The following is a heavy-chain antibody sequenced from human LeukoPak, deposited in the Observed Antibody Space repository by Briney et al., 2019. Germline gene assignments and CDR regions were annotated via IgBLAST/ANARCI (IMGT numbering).Heavy chain of an antibody. CDR3: ARDLSTPPPYDFLSGYYPKWYYYYGMDV. Sequence: ASVKVSCKASGYTFTSYYMHWVRQAPGQGLEWMGIINPSGGSTSYAQKFQGRVTMTRDTSTSTVYMELSSLRSEDTAVYYCARDLSTPPPYDFLSGYYPKWYYYYGMDVWGQGTTVTVSS. V-gene: IGHV1-46*01. J-gene: IGHJ6*02. D-gene: IGHD3-3*01. CDR2: INPSGGST. CDR1: GYTFTSYY.